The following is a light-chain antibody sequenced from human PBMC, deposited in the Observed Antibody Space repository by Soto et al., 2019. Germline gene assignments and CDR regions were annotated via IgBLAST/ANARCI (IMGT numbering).Light chain of an antibody. J-gene: IGKJ4*01. Sequence: QLTQSPSSLSASVGDRVPITCRARQGIASYLAWYQQQPGQAPNLLIYAAYTLQSGVPSRFSGSGSGTDFTLTISSLQPEDFAAYYCQQLNSYPLTFGGGTKVDIK. V-gene: IGKV1-9*01. CDR2: AAY. CDR1: QGIASY. CDR3: QQLNSYPLT.